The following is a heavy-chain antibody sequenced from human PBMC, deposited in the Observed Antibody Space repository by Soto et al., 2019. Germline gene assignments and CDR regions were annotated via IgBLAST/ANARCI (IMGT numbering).Heavy chain of an antibody. CDR3: ARDPGSSAFDI. Sequence: GSLRLSCAASGFTFSNYPLRWVRQAPGKGLEWVAVISYDGTTKYYADSVRGRFTISRDNAKNSVYLQMNSLRSEDTAVYYCARDPGSSAFDIWGQGAVVTVSS. D-gene: IGHD2-2*01. CDR2: ISYDGTTK. V-gene: IGHV3-30-3*01. J-gene: IGHJ3*02. CDR1: GFTFSNYP.